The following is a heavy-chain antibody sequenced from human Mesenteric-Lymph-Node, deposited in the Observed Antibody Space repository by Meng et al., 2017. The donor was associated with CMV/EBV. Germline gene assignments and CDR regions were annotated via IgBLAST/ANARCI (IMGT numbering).Heavy chain of an antibody. J-gene: IGHJ4*02. D-gene: IGHD1-26*01. CDR1: GFSFSNYW. Sequence: GGSLRLSCVASGFSFSNYWMSWVRQAPGQGLEWVANIHQDGTDKYYVDSVKGRFTISRDDAQNSLYLQMNSLRVDDTGVYFCARDVAVGGTRGVMDYWSQGTLVTVSS. CDR2: IHQDGTDK. CDR3: ARDVAVGGTRGVMDY. V-gene: IGHV3-7*01.